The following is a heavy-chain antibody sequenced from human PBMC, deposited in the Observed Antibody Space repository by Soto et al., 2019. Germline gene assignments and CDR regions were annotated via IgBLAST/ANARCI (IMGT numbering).Heavy chain of an antibody. D-gene: IGHD1-1*01. V-gene: IGHV3-30*18. CDR1: GFTFSSCG. CDR2: ISYDGSNK. J-gene: IGHJ6*02. CDR3: AKDLPGPGRAYDMDV. Sequence: GGSLSLSCAASGFTFSSCGMHWDRQAPGKGLAWGAVISYDGSNKYYADSLKGRFPISRENSKNTLYLHMNTLRAEVTDVYYSAKDLPGPGRAYDMDVWGQGTTVTIPS.